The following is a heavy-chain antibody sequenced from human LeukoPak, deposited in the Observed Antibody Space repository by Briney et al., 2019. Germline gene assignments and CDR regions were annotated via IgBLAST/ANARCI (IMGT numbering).Heavy chain of an antibody. V-gene: IGHV5-51*01. CDR2: IYPGDSDT. Sequence: GESLKISCKGSGYSFTRYWTGWVRQMPGKGLEWMGIIYPGDSDTRYSPSFQGQVTISADKSISTAYLQWSSLKASDTAMYYCARRAGGYYDSSTRVDYWGQGTLVTVSS. D-gene: IGHD3-22*01. CDR1: GYSFTRYW. CDR3: ARRAGGYYDSSTRVDY. J-gene: IGHJ4*02.